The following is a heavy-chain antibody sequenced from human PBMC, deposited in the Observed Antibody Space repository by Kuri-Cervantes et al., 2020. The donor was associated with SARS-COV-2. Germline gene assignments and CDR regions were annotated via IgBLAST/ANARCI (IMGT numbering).Heavy chain of an antibody. D-gene: IGHD3-16*01. V-gene: IGHV3-30*18. CDR2: ISNDGSNK. Sequence: GESLKISCAASGFVFSSHGMHWVRQAPDKGLEWVAAISNDGSNKYYAGSVKGRFTISGDNSKNTLYLQLNSLRADDTAVYYCANPWGPDWYLDLWGRGTLVTVSS. CDR3: ANPWGPDWYLDL. CDR1: GFVFSSHG. J-gene: IGHJ2*01.